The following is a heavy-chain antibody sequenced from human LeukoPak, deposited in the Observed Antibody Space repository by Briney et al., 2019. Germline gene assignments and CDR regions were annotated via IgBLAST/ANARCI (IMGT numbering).Heavy chain of an antibody. J-gene: IGHJ4*02. V-gene: IGHV4-34*01. CDR3: AGHHPRNTVDF. CDR2: INHSGST. Sequence: SETLSLTCAVYGGSLSGYYWSWIRQPPGKGLEWIGEINHSGSTNYNPSLKSRVTISLDTSKNQFSLKLSSVAAADTAVYYCAGHHPRNTVDFWGQGTLVTVSS. CDR1: GGSLSGYY. D-gene: IGHD2/OR15-2a*01.